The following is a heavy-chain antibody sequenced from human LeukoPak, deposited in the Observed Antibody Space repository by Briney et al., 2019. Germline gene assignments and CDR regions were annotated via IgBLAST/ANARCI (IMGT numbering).Heavy chain of an antibody. CDR3: ARERRGYYSRGYYQH. CDR2: IIPIFGTA. D-gene: IGHD3-22*01. CDR1: GVTFSSYT. J-gene: IGHJ1*01. V-gene: IGHV1-69*05. Sequence: SVKVSCKASGVTFSSYTISLVRQAPGQGLEWMGRIIPIFGTANYAQKFQGRVTITTDESTSTAYMELSSLRSEDTAVYYCARERRGYYSRGYYQHWGQSTLVTVSS.